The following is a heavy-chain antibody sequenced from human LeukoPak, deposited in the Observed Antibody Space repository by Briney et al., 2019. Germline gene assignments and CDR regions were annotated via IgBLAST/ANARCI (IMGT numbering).Heavy chain of an antibody. CDR2: IYYSGST. CDR1: GGSISSGGYY. J-gene: IGHJ4*02. Sequence: PSQTLSLTCTVSGGSISSGGYYWSWIRQHPGKGLEWIGYIYYSGSTHYNPSLKSRVTISVDTSKNQFPLKLSSVTAADTAVYYCARTRGYSYGKFDYWGQGTLVTVSS. D-gene: IGHD5-18*01. V-gene: IGHV4-31*03. CDR3: ARTRGYSYGKFDY.